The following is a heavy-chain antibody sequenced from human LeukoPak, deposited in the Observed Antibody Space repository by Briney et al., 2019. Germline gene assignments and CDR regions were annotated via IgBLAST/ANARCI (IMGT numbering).Heavy chain of an antibody. V-gene: IGHV4-59*01. D-gene: IGHD3-3*01. J-gene: IGHJ4*02. CDR1: GNSISNYY. Sequence: SETLSLTCTVSGNSISNYYWSWIRQPPGKGLEWIGYLYFSGSTNYNPYLKSRVTISVDTSKNQFSLKLSSVTAADTAMYYCARGIAGEWLPIWGQGTLVTVSS. CDR3: ARGIAGEWLPI. CDR2: LYFSGST.